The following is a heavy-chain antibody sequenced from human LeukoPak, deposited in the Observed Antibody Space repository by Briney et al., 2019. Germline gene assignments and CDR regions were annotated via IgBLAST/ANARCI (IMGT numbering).Heavy chain of an antibody. CDR1: GFTFSHYW. Sequence: PGGSLRLSCATSGFTFSHYWMSWVRQASGKGLEWVANINLDGSKKYYVDSVKGRFTISRDNAQNSLYLQMNSLRVEDTAVYYCARDETGGYFENWGQGTLVTVSS. CDR3: ARDETGGYFEN. CDR2: INLDGSKK. V-gene: IGHV3-7*01. D-gene: IGHD3-10*01. J-gene: IGHJ4*02.